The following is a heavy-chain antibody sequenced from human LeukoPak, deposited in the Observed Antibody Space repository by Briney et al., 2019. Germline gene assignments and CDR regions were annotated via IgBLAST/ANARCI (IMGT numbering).Heavy chain of an antibody. CDR2: IYHSGST. Sequence: RASETLSLTCTVSGYSISSGYYWGWIRQPPGKGLEWFGSIYHSGSTYYNPSLKSRVTISVDTSKNQFSLKLSSVTAADTAVYYCARGSPEYYYDSSGWYFDYWGQGTLVTVSS. CDR1: GYSISSGYY. D-gene: IGHD3-22*01. V-gene: IGHV4-38-2*02. CDR3: ARGSPEYYYDSSGWYFDY. J-gene: IGHJ4*02.